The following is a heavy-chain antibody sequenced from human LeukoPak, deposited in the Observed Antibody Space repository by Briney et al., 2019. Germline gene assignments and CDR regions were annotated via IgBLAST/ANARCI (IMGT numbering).Heavy chain of an antibody. Sequence: GRSLRLSCAASGFSFSSYGMSWVRQAPGKGLEWDSAISGSGDKTHYADSVKGRLPISRDNSKNPLDLQMNSLGAEDTAVYYCAKSYYYDRSGYYLPFEYLGQGTLVTGSS. J-gene: IGHJ4*02. V-gene: IGHV3-23*01. CDR1: GFSFSSYG. CDR3: AKSYYYDRSGYYLPFEY. D-gene: IGHD3-22*01. CDR2: ISGSGDKT.